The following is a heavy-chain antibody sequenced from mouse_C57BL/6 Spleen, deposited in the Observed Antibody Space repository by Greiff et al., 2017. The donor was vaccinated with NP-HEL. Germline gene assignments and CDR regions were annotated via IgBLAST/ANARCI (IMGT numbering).Heavy chain of an antibody. D-gene: IGHD1-1*01. CDR2: IYPGSGST. CDR1: GYTFTSYW. CDR3: ARSWTTVVATDY. J-gene: IGHJ4*01. Sequence: QVQLQQPGAELVKPGASVKMSCKASGYTFTSYWITWVKQRPGQGLEWIGDIYPGSGSTNYNEKFKSKATLTVDTSSSTAYMQLSSLTSEDSAVYYCARSWTTVVATDYWGQGTSVTVSS. V-gene: IGHV1-55*01.